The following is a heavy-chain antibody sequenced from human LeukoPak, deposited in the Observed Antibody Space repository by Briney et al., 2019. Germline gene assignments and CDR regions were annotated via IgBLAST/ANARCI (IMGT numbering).Heavy chain of an antibody. CDR1: GGSINSNSYY. Sequence: PSETLSLTCTVSGGSINSNSYYWGWIRQPPGKGLEWIGSIYYSGSTYYNPSLKSRVTISIGTSKNQFSLKVSSVTAADTAVYYCARLSKGRYFDYIFDYWGQGTLVTVSS. V-gene: IGHV4-39*01. J-gene: IGHJ4*02. CDR2: IYYSGST. CDR3: ARLSKGRYFDYIFDY. D-gene: IGHD3-9*01.